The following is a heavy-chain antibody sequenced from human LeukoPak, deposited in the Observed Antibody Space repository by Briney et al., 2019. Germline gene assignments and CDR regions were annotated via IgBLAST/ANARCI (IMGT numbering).Heavy chain of an antibody. D-gene: IGHD3-3*01. V-gene: IGHV4-39*01. CDR1: GGSIISNIYY. Sequence: SETLSLTCTVSGGSIISNIYYWGWIRQPPGKGLEWMGSSYYSGSTYYNPSLKSRVTLSVDTSKNQFSLKLSSVTAADMAVYYCAREIITIFGVVIIDWFDPWGQGTLVTVSS. J-gene: IGHJ5*02. CDR2: SYYSGST. CDR3: AREIITIFGVVIIDWFDP.